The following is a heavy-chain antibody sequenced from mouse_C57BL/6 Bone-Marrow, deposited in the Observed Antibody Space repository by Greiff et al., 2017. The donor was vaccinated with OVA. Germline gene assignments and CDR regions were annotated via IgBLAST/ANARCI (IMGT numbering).Heavy chain of an antibody. CDR3: ARGGDYLYAMDY. CDR2: IYPGSGST. D-gene: IGHD5-5*01. Sequence: VQLQQSGAELVKPGASVKMSCKASGYTFTSYWITWVKQRPGQGLEWIGDIYPGSGSTNYNEKFKSKATLTVDTSSSTAYMQLSSLTSEDSAVYYCARGGDYLYAMDYWGQGTSVTVSS. J-gene: IGHJ4*01. CDR1: GYTFTSYW. V-gene: IGHV1-55*01.